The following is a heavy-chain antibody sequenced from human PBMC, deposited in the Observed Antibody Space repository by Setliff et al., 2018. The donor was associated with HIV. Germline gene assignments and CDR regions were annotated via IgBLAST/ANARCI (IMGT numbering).Heavy chain of an antibody. J-gene: IGHJ5*02. CDR3: AALSVRTNPVYGVISTRFDP. CDR2: ISSRGTNI. Sequence: LSLSCTASVFTFSSYEMNWVRQAPGKGLEWVSYISSRGTNIYHADSARGRFTISRDNAKNSLFLQMNSLRVDDTAVYYCAALSVRTNPVYGVISTRFDPWGQGSLVTVSS. CDR1: VFTFSSYE. V-gene: IGHV3-48*03. D-gene: IGHD2-8*01.